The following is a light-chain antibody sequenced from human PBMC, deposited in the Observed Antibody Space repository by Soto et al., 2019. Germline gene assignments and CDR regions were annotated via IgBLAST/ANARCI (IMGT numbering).Light chain of an antibody. V-gene: IGLV1-44*01. J-gene: IGLJ1*01. Sequence: QSVLTQPPSVSGTPGQRVTISCSGSSSNIGMNTVNWYQQLPGTAPKVLIHNNNQRPSGVPDRFSGATSGTAASQAISGLQSEDVAGYYCGPWDGSLKGYVFGTGTKRTVL. CDR3: GPWDGSLKGYV. CDR1: SSNIGMNT. CDR2: NNN.